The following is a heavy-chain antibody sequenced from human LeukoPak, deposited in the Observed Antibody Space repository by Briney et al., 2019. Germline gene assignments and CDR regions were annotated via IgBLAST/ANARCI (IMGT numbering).Heavy chain of an antibody. D-gene: IGHD3-10*01. J-gene: IGHJ4*02. V-gene: IGHV3-20*04. CDR3: ARDFNSGYGSGSYYNPYYFDY. CDR1: GFTVSSNY. CDR2: INWNGGST. Sequence: PGGSLRLSCAASGFTVSSNYMSWVRQAPGKGLEWVSGINWNGGSTGYADSVKGRFTISRDNAKNSLYLQMNSLRAEDTALYYCARDFNSGYGSGSYYNPYYFDYWGQGTLVTVSS.